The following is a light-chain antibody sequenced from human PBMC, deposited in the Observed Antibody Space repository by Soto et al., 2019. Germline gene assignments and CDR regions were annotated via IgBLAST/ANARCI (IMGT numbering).Light chain of an antibody. CDR2: KAS. CDR3: QQYNDYSWT. V-gene: IGKV1-5*03. Sequence: DIRMTQSPSTLSASVGDRVTITCRASQSISNWLAWYQQKPGKAPKLLVYKASSLDSGVPSRFSGSGSGTEFTLTISSLQPDDFATYYCQQYNDYSWTFAQGTKVEIK. J-gene: IGKJ1*01. CDR1: QSISNW.